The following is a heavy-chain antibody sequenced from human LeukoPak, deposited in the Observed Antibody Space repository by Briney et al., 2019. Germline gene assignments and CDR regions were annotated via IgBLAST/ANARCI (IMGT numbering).Heavy chain of an antibody. CDR3: VKGGHKLDIQTTHYYYGLDV. V-gene: IGHV3-74*03. CDR1: GFTLSDPW. D-gene: IGHD5-12*01. J-gene: IGHJ6*02. CDR2: VESDASRT. Sequence: GGSLRLSCVASGFTLSDPWMYWVRQGPSRGLAHVSRVESDASRTTYADSVKGRFTISRDDAKNTMYLQMNSLRVEDTAVYYCVKGGHKLDIQTTHYYYGLDVWGQGTTVAVS.